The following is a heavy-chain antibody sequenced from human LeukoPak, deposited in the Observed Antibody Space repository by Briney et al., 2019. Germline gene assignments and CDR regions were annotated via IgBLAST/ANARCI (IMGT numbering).Heavy chain of an antibody. J-gene: IGHJ3*02. CDR3: ARDLMRGAFDI. CDR1: GGSISSSSYY. Sequence: SETLSLTCTVSGGSISSSSYYWGWIRQPPGKGLEWIGSIYYSGSTNYNPSLKSRVTISVDTSKNQFSLKLSSVTAADTAVYYCARDLMRGAFDIWGQGTMVTVSS. CDR2: IYYSGST. V-gene: IGHV4-39*07.